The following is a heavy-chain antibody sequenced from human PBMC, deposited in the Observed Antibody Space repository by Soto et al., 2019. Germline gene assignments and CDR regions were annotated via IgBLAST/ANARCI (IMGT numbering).Heavy chain of an antibody. D-gene: IGHD2-2*01. CDR3: ARGTCSSTSCSLYYYYYGMDV. V-gene: IGHV1-2*04. Sequence: QVQLVQSGAAVKKPGASVKVSCKASGYTFTGYYMHWVRQAPGQGLEWMGWINPNSGGTNYAQKFQGWVTMTRDTSISTAYMELSRLRSDDTAVYYCARGTCSSTSCSLYYYYYGMDVRGQGTTVTVSS. CDR1: GYTFTGYY. J-gene: IGHJ6*02. CDR2: INPNSGGT.